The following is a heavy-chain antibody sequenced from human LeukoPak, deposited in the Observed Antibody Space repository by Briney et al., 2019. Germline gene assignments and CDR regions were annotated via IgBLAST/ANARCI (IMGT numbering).Heavy chain of an antibody. CDR1: GGSISSYY. D-gene: IGHD3-22*01. Sequence: PSETLSLTCTVSGGSISSYYWSWIRQPPGKGLEWIGYIYYSGSTNYNPSLKSRVTISVDTSKNQFSLKLSSVTAADTAVYYCARDRTHSITMRVLYYFDYWGQGTLVTVSS. CDR3: ARDRTHSITMRVLYYFDY. V-gene: IGHV4-59*12. CDR2: IYYSGST. J-gene: IGHJ4*02.